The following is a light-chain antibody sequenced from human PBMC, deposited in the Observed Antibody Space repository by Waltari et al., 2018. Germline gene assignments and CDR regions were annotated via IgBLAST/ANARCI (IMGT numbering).Light chain of an antibody. CDR2: DAS. V-gene: IGKV1-5*01. J-gene: IGKJ1*01. CDR3: QQYLLFWT. Sequence: DIQITQAPSTLSASVGDRVTITSRASQTINGWLAWYQQKPGKAPELLIHDASTLESGVPPRFSGSGSGTEFTLTISSVQPEDVATYYCQQYLLFWTFSQGTRVEIK. CDR1: QTINGW.